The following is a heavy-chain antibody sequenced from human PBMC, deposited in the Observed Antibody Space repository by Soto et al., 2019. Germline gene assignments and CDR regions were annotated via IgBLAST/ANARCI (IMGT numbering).Heavy chain of an antibody. CDR1: GGSISSYN. CDR2: IYYSGST. Sequence: SETLSLTCTVSGGSISSYNWSWIRQPPGKGLEWIGYIYYSGSTNYNPSLKSRVTISVDTSKNQFSLKLSSVTAADTAVYYRARGHSSGWDVYSDYWGQGTLVTVSS. CDR3: ARGHSSGWDVYSDY. V-gene: IGHV4-59*08. D-gene: IGHD6-19*01. J-gene: IGHJ4*02.